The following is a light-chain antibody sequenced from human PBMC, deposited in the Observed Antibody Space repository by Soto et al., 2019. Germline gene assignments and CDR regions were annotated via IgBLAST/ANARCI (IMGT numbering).Light chain of an antibody. CDR2: XXX. V-gene: IGLV2-14*03. Sequence: QSALTQPASVSGSPGQSITISCTGTSSDVGSHNFVSWHQQHPGKAPKFMIYXXXXXXXXXXNXXXGSKSGNTASLTISGLQAXXXXDYYCSSYTSTNTWVFGGGTKLTVL. CDR1: SSDVGSHNF. CDR3: SSYTSTNTWV. J-gene: IGLJ3*02.